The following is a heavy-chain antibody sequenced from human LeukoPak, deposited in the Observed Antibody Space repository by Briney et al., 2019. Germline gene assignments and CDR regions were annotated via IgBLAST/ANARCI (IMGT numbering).Heavy chain of an antibody. D-gene: IGHD2-2*02. Sequence: SEALSLTCAVSGYSISSGYYWGWIRQPPGKGLEWIGSIYHSGSTYYNPSLKSRVTISVDTSKNQFSLKLSSVTAADTAVYYCALLSVPATIPEGTWGQGTLVTVSS. CDR1: GYSISSGYY. J-gene: IGHJ5*02. CDR2: IYHSGST. CDR3: ALLSVPATIPEGT. V-gene: IGHV4-38-2*01.